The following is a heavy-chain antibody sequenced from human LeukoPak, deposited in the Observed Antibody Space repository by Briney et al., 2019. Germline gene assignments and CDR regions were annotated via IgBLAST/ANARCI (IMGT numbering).Heavy chain of an antibody. J-gene: IGHJ4*02. CDR1: GFTFSSYA. V-gene: IGHV3-30-3*01. Sequence: PGGSLRLSCAASGFTFSSYAMHWVRQAPGKGLEWVAVISYDGSNKYYADSVKGRFTISRDNSKNTLYLQMNSLRAEDTAVYYCARGLPRSTRLLIAAAGDYWGQGTLVTVSS. CDR2: ISYDGSNK. CDR3: ARGLPRSTRLLIAAAGDY. D-gene: IGHD6-13*01.